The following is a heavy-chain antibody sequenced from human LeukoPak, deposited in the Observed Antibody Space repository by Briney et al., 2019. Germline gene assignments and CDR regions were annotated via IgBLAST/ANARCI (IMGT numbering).Heavy chain of an antibody. J-gene: IGHJ6*02. V-gene: IGHV3-7*01. CDR3: ARDSPRGLYYYYGMDV. D-gene: IGHD3-10*01. CDR1: GFTFISYW. Sequence: TGGSLRLSCEASGFTFISYWMSWVRQAPGKGLDWVANIKQDGSEKYYVDSVKGRFTISRDNAKNSLYLQMNSLRAEDTAVYYCARDSPRGLYYYYGMDVWGQGTTVTVSS. CDR2: IKQDGSEK.